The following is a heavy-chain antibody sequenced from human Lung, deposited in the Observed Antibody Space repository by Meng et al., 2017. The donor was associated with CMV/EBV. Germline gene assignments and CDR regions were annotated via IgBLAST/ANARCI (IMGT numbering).Heavy chain of an antibody. CDR3: AKDTQRGYSQSIFTH. Sequence: LSLTCAASGFTFDDYAMHWVRQAPGKGLEWVSLISWDGGSTYYADSVKGRFTISRDNSKNSLYLQMNSLRAEDTALYYCAKDTQRGYSQSIFTHWGQGTLVTVSS. J-gene: IGHJ4*02. D-gene: IGHD5-18*01. CDR2: ISWDGGST. V-gene: IGHV3-43D*03. CDR1: GFTFDDYA.